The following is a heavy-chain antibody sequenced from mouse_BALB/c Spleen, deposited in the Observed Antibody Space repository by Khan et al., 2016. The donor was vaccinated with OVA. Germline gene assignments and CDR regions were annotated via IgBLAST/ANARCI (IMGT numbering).Heavy chain of an antibody. Sequence: DVMLVESGGDLVKPGGSLELSCAASGFTFSTYGMSWVRQTPDMRLEWVATISSGGHYTYYPDSVKGRFTISRDNAKNTLYLHMSSLKSEDTAIYYCTRLAYYYYSEGFAYWGQGTLVTVSA. CDR3: TRLAYYYYSEGFAY. D-gene: IGHD1-1*01. V-gene: IGHV5-6*02. CDR1: GFTFSTYG. CDR2: ISSGGHYT. J-gene: IGHJ3*01.